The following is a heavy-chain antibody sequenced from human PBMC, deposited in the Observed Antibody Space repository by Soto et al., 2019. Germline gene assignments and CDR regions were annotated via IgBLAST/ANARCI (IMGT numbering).Heavy chain of an antibody. CDR1: GFTFSSYW. CDR2: ISDAGSNI. V-gene: IGHV3-30*18. CDR3: AKGYSTREKLKPRTTIVGVLVHYNYSYSGIDV. D-gene: IGHD3-3*01. Sequence: VQLVESGGVVVQPGRSLRLSCAAYGFTFSSYWMHCVRQAPGKWLEWVVVISDAGSNIYYADYVKGRVTISRDNYKQTLYLQQKSLRDEDTAVYYCAKGYSTREKLKPRTTIVGVLVHYNYSYSGIDVCAQGTTVTVS. J-gene: IGHJ6*02.